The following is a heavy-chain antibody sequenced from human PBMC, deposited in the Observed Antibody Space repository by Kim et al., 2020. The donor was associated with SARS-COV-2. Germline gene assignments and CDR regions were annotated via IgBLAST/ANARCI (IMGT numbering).Heavy chain of an antibody. J-gene: IGHJ6*02. Sequence: ASVKVSCKASGYTFTGYYMHWVRQAPGQGLEWMGWINPNSGGTNYAQKFQGRVTMTRDTSISTAYMELSRLRSDDTAVYYCARVISYYDFWSGTSYGMDVWGQGTTVTVSS. V-gene: IGHV1-2*02. CDR3: ARVISYYDFWSGTSYGMDV. CDR1: GYTFTGYY. CDR2: INPNSGGT. D-gene: IGHD3-3*01.